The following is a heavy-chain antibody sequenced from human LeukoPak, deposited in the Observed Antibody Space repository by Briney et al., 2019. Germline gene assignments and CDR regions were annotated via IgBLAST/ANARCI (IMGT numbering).Heavy chain of an antibody. CDR1: GFTFSSYA. Sequence: PGGSLRPSCAASGFTFSSYAMSWVRQAPGKGLEWVSAISGSGGSTYYADSVKGRFTISRDNSKNTLYLQMNSLRAEDTAVYYCAKEPPSIAARRSQFDYWGQGTLVTVSS. J-gene: IGHJ4*02. V-gene: IGHV3-23*01. CDR2: ISGSGGST. D-gene: IGHD6-6*01. CDR3: AKEPPSIAARRSQFDY.